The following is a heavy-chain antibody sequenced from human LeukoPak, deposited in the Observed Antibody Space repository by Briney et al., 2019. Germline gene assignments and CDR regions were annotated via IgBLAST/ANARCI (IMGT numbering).Heavy chain of an antibody. J-gene: IGHJ2*01. D-gene: IGHD3-10*01. CDR2: IGNFDNT. CDR3: ARVTLGFGRYFDL. V-gene: IGHV3-53*01. Sequence: PGGSLRLSCVASGVIVSKNYMSWVRQAPGTGLEWVSIIGNFDNTDYADSVKGRFTISRDNSKNTLNRQMNSLRAEDTAVYYCARVTLGFGRYFDLWGRGTLVTVSS. CDR1: GVIVSKNY.